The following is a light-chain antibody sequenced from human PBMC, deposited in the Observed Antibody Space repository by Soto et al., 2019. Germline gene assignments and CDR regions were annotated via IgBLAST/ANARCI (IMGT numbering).Light chain of an antibody. CDR2: LGS. CDR3: MQAQQIPRT. J-gene: IGKJ1*01. CDR1: QSLLHTSGDNY. V-gene: IGKV2-28*01. Sequence: DIVMTQSPLSLSVTPGEPASISCRSSQSLLHTSGDNYLDWYLQRPGQSPQLLLYLGSKRASGVSDRFSGSGPGTRFTLRISRVEAEDVGFYYCMQAQQIPRTFGQGTKVDIK.